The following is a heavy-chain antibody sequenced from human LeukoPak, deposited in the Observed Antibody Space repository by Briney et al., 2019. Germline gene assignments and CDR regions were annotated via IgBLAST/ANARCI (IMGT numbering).Heavy chain of an antibody. V-gene: IGHV3-48*04. CDR1: GFTFSSYS. Sequence: GGSLRLSCAASGFTFSSYSMNWVRQAPGKGLEWLSYISSSSSTIYYADSVKGRFTISRDNAKNSLYLQMNSLRAEDTAVYYCASAEDSSSWYGGSGAFDIWGQGTMVTVSS. D-gene: IGHD6-13*01. J-gene: IGHJ3*02. CDR2: ISSSSSTI. CDR3: ASAEDSSSWYGGSGAFDI.